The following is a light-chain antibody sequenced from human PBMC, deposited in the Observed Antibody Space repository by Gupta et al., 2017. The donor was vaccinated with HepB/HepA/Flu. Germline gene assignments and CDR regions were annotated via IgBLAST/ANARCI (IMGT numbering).Light chain of an antibody. J-gene: IGKJ4*01. Sequence: ESVLTQSPGTLSLSPGERATLSCSASQSVSSSYLAWYQQKPGQAPRLLIYGASSRATGIPDRFSGSGSGTXFTLTIXRLEPEAFAVYYCQQYGSSPITFGXGTKVEIK. V-gene: IGKV3-20*01. CDR1: QSVSSSY. CDR3: QQYGSSPIT. CDR2: GAS.